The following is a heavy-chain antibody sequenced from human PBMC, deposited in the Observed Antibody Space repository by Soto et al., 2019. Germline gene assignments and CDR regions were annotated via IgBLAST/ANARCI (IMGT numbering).Heavy chain of an antibody. J-gene: IGHJ2*01. D-gene: IGHD3-22*01. CDR1: GYSFTNYA. V-gene: IGHV1-3*01. CDR2: INGGNANT. Sequence: QVQLVQSGAEVKKPGASVKVSCKASGYSFTNYAMHWVRQAPGQGLEWMGWINGGNANTKYSEKCQGRVTITRDTSASTAHMELSSLRSEDTAVYYCARDRYYHDGSGLYWYFDLWGRGTLVTVSS. CDR3: ARDRYYHDGSGLYWYFDL.